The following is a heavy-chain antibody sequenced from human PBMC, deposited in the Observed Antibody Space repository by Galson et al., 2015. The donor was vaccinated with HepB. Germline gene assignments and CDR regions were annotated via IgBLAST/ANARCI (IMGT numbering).Heavy chain of an antibody. J-gene: IGHJ6*02. V-gene: IGHV6-1*01. CDR1: GDSVSSNSAA. Sequence: CAISGDSVSSNSAAWNWIRQSPSRGLEWLGRTYYRSKWYNDYAVSVKSRITINPDTSKNQFSLQLNSVTPEDTAVYYCARGRDIVVVVAARDYYGMDVWGQGTTVTVSS. CDR2: TYYRSKWYN. CDR3: ARGRDIVVVVAARDYYGMDV. D-gene: IGHD2-15*01.